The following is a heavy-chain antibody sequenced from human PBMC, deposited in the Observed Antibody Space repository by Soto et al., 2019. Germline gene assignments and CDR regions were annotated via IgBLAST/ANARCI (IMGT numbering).Heavy chain of an antibody. CDR2: MNPNSGNT. CDR1: GYTFTSYD. D-gene: IGHD3-3*01. Sequence: ASVKVSCKASGYTFTSYDINWVRQATGQGLEWMGWMNPNSGNTGYAQKFQGRVTMTRNTSISTAYMELSSLRSEDTAVYYCARGTSLITIFGVTRRPLDVWGQGTTVTVSS. CDR3: ARGTSLITIFGVTRRPLDV. V-gene: IGHV1-8*01. J-gene: IGHJ6*02.